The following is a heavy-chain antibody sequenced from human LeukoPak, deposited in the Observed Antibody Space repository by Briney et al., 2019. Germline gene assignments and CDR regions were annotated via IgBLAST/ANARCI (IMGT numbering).Heavy chain of an antibody. J-gene: IGHJ5*02. D-gene: IGHD3-10*01. CDR1: GGTFSSYA. CDR2: IIPIFGTA. CDR3: ARNVLPTNWFDP. Sequence: SVKVSCKASGGTFSSYAISWVRQAPGQGLEWMGGIIPIFGTANYAQKFQGRVTITADESTSTAYMELSSLRSEDAAVYYCARNVLPTNWFDPWGQGTLVTVSS. V-gene: IGHV1-69*13.